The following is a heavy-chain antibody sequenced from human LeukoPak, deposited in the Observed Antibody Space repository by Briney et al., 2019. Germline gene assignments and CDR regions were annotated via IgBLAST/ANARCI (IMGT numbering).Heavy chain of an antibody. CDR1: GGSISSSSYY. V-gene: IGHV4-39*07. CDR3: ARDLSDSAWNRGAFDI. CDR2: VYHSGST. Sequence: SETLSLTCTVSGGSISSSSYYWGWIRQPPGKGLEWIGSVYHSGSTYFKPSLKSRVTISVDTSKNQFSLKLSSVTAADTAVYYCARDLSDSAWNRGAFDIWGQGTMVTVSS. D-gene: IGHD6-19*01. J-gene: IGHJ3*02.